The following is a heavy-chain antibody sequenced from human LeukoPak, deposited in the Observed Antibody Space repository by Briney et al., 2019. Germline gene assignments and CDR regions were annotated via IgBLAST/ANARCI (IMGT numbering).Heavy chain of an antibody. J-gene: IGHJ6*02. CDR1: GGSISSSSYY. V-gene: IGHV4-39*07. CDR3: ANTDYDFWSCYSKNYYYYYGMDV. Sequence: SETLSLTCTVSGGSISSSSYYWGWIRQPPGKGLEWIGSIYYSGSTYYNPSVKSRVTISVDTSKNQFSLKLSSVTAADTAVYYCANTDYDFWSCYSKNYYYYYGMDVWGQGTTVTVPS. D-gene: IGHD3-3*01. CDR2: IYYSGST.